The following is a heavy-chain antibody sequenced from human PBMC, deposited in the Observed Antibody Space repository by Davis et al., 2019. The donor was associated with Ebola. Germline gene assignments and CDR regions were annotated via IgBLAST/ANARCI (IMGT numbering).Heavy chain of an antibody. Sequence: PGGSLRLSCAASGFTFSSYGMHWVRQAPGKGLEWVAVIWYDGSNKYYADSVKGRFTISRDNSKNTLYLQMNSLRAEDTAVYYCARDRVVGSSSWLGYYYYYGMDVWGQGTTVTVSS. CDR1: GFTFSSYG. CDR2: IWYDGSNK. CDR3: ARDRVVGSSSWLGYYYYYGMDV. D-gene: IGHD6-13*01. J-gene: IGHJ6*02. V-gene: IGHV3-33*01.